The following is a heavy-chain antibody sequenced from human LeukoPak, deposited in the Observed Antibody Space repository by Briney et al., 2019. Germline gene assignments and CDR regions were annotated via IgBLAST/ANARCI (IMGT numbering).Heavy chain of an antibody. CDR3: ARDLDGSGSYYTDY. D-gene: IGHD3-10*01. Sequence: ASVKVSCKASAYTFSNYGFNWVQQAPGQGLEWMGWISAYNGNTKYAQKLQGRFTMSTDTSTSTAYMELRSLTSDDTAVYYCARDLDGSGSYYTDYWGQGTLVTVSS. V-gene: IGHV1-18*01. CDR2: ISAYNGNT. CDR1: AYTFSNYG. J-gene: IGHJ4*02.